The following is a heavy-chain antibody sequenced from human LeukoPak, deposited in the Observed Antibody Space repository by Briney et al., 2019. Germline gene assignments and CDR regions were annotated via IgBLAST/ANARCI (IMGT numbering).Heavy chain of an antibody. CDR2: ITGSGGFT. Sequence: GSLRLSCAASGFPFSTYAMNWVRQAPGKGLEWVSVITGSGGFTQYADSVKGRFTISRDNSKNTVCLQMNSLRVEDTALYYCVRSLDYWGQGTLVTVSS. J-gene: IGHJ4*02. V-gene: IGHV3-23*01. CDR1: GFPFSTYA. CDR3: VRSLDY.